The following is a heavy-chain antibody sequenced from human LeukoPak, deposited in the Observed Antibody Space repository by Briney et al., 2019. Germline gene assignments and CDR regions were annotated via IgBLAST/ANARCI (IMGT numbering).Heavy chain of an antibody. D-gene: IGHD6-19*01. J-gene: IGHJ3*02. CDR2: IWDSSRAL. V-gene: IGHV3-48*01. Sequence: GGSLRLSCAASGFTFSSYSMNWVREAPGKGLEGISYIWDSSRALYYADSVKGRVTISRDNAKNSLYLQMNSLRAEDTAVYYCARGLAVAGTGDAFDIWGQGTMVTVSS. CDR1: GFTFSSYS. CDR3: ARGLAVAGTGDAFDI.